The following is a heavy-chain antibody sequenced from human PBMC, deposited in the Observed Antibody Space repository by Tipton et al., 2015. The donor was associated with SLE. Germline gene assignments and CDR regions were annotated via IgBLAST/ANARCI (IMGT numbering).Heavy chain of an antibody. V-gene: IGHV4-34*01. D-gene: IGHD2-21*02. CDR2: INHSGST. CDR3: ARGLRGDSLSWFDP. CDR1: GGSFSGYY. Sequence: TLSLTCAVYGGSFSGYYWSWIRQPPGKGLEWIGEINHSGSTNYNPSLKSRVTISVDTSKNQFSLKLSSVTAADTAVYYCARGLRGDSLSWFDPWGQGTLVTVSS. J-gene: IGHJ5*02.